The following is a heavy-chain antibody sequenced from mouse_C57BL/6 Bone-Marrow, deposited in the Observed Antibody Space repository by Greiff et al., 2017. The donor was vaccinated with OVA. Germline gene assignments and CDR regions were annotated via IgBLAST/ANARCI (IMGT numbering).Heavy chain of an antibody. CDR3: ARGDGSSSYFDY. Sequence: QVQLQQPGAELVKPGASVKLSCKASGYTFTSYWMHWVKQRPGQGLEWIGEIDPSDSYTNYNQKFKGKSTLTVDKSSSTAYMQLSSLTSEDSAVYYCARGDGSSSYFDYWGQGTTLTVSS. CDR2: IDPSDSYT. V-gene: IGHV1-69*01. D-gene: IGHD1-1*01. J-gene: IGHJ2*01. CDR1: GYTFTSYW.